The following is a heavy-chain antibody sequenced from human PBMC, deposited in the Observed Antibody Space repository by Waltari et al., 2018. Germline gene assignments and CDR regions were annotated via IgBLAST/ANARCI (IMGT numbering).Heavy chain of an antibody. CDR1: GGSISSHY. CDR2: IYYSGST. D-gene: IGHD1-26*01. V-gene: IGHV4-59*11. Sequence: QVQLQESGPGLVKPSETLSLTCTVSGGSISSHYWSWIRQPPGKGLEWIGYIYYSGSTTYNPSLKSRVTISVDTSKNQFSLKLSSVTAADTAVYYCARGPPRVNKWELVGNWFDPWGQGTLVTVSS. CDR3: ARGPPRVNKWELVGNWFDP. J-gene: IGHJ5*02.